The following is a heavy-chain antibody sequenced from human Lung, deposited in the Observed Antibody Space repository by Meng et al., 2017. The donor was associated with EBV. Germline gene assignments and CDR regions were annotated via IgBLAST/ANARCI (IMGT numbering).Heavy chain of an antibody. V-gene: IGHV3-64*02. CDR1: GFTFSKYN. J-gene: IGHJ4*02. CDR2: ISNDGRST. CDR3: ARARDNGYLDY. Sequence: EVQLVESGEGLGQPGGSLRLSCAASGFTFSKYNMHWVRQAPGKELEYVSAISNDGRSTYYAGSVKGRFTISRDNSKNTLYVQMGSLRAEDTAMYYCARARDNGYLDYWGQGTLVTVSS. D-gene: IGHD2-8*01.